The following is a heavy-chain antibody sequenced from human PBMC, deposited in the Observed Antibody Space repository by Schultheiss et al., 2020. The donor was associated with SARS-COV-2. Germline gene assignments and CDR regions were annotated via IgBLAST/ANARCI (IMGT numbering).Heavy chain of an antibody. Sequence: SETLSLTCAVYGGSFSGYYWSWIRQPPGKGLEWIGSIYYSGSTYYNPSLKSRVTISVDTSKNQFSLKLSSVTAADTAVYYCARSGGFWSGYRGMDVWGQGTTVTVSS. CDR1: GGSFSGYY. CDR2: IYYSGST. V-gene: IGHV4-34*01. D-gene: IGHD3-3*01. J-gene: IGHJ6*02. CDR3: ARSGGFWSGYRGMDV.